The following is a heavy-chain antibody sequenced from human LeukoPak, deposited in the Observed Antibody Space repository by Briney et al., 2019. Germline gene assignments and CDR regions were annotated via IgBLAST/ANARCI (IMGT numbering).Heavy chain of an antibody. CDR2: IYTSGST. J-gene: IGHJ3*02. V-gene: IGHV4-61*02. CDR1: GGSIGSGSYY. D-gene: IGHD6-19*01. CDR3: ARADSSGWAVWAADAFDI. Sequence: KPSETLSLTCTVSGGSIGSGSYYWSWIRQPAGKGLEWIGRIYTSGSTNYNPSLKSRFTISVDTSKTQFSLKLSSVTAADTAVYYCARADSSGWAVWAADAFDIWGQGTMVTVSS.